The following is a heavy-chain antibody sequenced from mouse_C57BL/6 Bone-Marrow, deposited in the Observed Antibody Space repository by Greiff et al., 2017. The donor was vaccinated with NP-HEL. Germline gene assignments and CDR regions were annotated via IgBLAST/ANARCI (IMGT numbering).Heavy chain of an antibody. CDR1: GYTFTSYW. CDR2: IYPSDSET. V-gene: IGHV1-61*01. Sequence: QVQLKQPGAELVRPGSSVKLSCKASGYTFTSYWMDWVKQRPGQGLEWIGNIYPSDSETHYNQKFKDKATLTVDKSSSTAYMQLSSLTSEDSAVYYCARNDGYFYFDYWGQGTTLTVSS. J-gene: IGHJ2*01. CDR3: ARNDGYFYFDY. D-gene: IGHD2-3*01.